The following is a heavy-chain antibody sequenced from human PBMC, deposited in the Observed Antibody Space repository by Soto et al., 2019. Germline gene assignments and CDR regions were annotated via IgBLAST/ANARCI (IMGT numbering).Heavy chain of an antibody. J-gene: IGHJ4*02. CDR1: GGSISSSSYY. CDR3: ARHTRWDFGVVIDY. V-gene: IGHV4-39*01. Sequence: SETLSLTCTVSGGSISSSSYYWGWIRQPPGKGLEWIGSIYYSGSTYYNPSLKSRVTISVDTSKNQFSLKLSSVTAADTAVYYCARHTRWDFGVVIDYWGQGTLVTVSS. D-gene: IGHD3-3*01. CDR2: IYYSGST.